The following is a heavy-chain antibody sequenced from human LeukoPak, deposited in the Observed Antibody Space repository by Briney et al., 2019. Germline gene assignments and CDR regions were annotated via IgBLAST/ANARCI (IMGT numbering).Heavy chain of an antibody. V-gene: IGHV4-4*02. CDR2: IYHRWST. Sequence: SGTLSLTCVVSGVSISSSKWWCWVRQPPGKVLEWIGIIYHRWSTNYNPSLKSRVTISVDKSKNQFSLKLSSVTAADTAVYYCARSPVYDSSGYYPDYWGQGTLVTPST. J-gene: IGHJ4*02. CDR3: ARSPVYDSSGYYPDY. D-gene: IGHD3-22*01. CDR1: GVSISSSKW.